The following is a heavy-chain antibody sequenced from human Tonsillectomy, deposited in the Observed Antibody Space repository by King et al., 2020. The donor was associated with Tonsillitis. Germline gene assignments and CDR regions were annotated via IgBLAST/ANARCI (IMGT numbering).Heavy chain of an antibody. J-gene: IGHJ6*03. V-gene: IGHV4-59*01. CDR2: LYYSGST. CDR1: GDSINSYY. CDR3: ARAAALYVKASYMDV. Sequence: QVQLQESGPGLVKPSQTLSLTCTVSGDSINSYYWSWIRQPPGKGLEWIGDLYYSGSTNYNPSLNSRVTISRDTSKNQFSLNLSSVTAADTAVYYCARAAALYVKASYMDVWGKGTTVTVSS. D-gene: IGHD3-10*02.